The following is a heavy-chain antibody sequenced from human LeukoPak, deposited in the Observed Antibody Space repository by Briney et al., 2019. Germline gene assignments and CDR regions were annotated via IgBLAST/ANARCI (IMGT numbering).Heavy chain of an antibody. CDR2: INHSGST. Sequence: SETLSLTCAVYGGSFSGYYWSWIRQPPGRGLEWIGEINHSGSTNYNPSLKSRVTISVDMSKNQFSLKLSSVTAADTAVYYCARGGEPWLARHYYYYTDVWGKGTTVTVSS. D-gene: IGHD6-19*01. CDR3: ARGGEPWLARHYYYYTDV. V-gene: IGHV4-34*01. CDR1: GGSFSGYY. J-gene: IGHJ6*03.